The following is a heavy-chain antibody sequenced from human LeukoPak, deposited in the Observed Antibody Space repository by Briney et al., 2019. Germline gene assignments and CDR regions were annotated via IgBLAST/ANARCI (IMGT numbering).Heavy chain of an antibody. CDR2: IYYSGST. CDR1: GGSISSGDYY. Sequence: PSQTLSLTCTVSGGSISSGDYYWSWIRQPPGKGLEWFGYIYYSGSTYYNPSLKSRVTISVDTSKNQFSLKLSSVTAADTAVYYCARAWDYVYNWFDPWGQGTLVTVSS. D-gene: IGHD3-16*01. V-gene: IGHV4-30-4*01. J-gene: IGHJ5*02. CDR3: ARAWDYVYNWFDP.